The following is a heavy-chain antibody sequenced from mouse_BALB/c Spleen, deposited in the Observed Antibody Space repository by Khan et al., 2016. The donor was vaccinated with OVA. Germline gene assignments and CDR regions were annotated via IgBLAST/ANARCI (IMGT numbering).Heavy chain of an antibody. V-gene: IGHV3-2*02. CDR2: ISYSGST. Sequence: EVQLVESGPGLVKPSQSLSLTCTVTGYSITSDYAWNWIRQFPGNKLEWMGYISYSGSTSYNPSLKSRISITRDTSKNQFFLQLNSVTTEDTATYCCASDGRGYAMDYWGQGTSVTVSS. CDR1: GYSITSDYA. D-gene: IGHD2-3*01. J-gene: IGHJ4*01. CDR3: ASDGRGYAMDY.